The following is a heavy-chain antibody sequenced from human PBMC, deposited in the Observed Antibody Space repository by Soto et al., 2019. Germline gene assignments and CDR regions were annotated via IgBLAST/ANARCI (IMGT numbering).Heavy chain of an antibody. V-gene: IGHV4-34*01. CDR1: GGSFSGYY. Sequence: QVQLQQWGAGLLKPSETLSLTCAVSGGSFSGYYWSWIRQPPGKGLEWIGESNHSGSTNYNPSLKSRVTISVDTSKNQFSLKLSSVTAADTAVYYCARVHSGGSGYFDYWGQGTLVTVSS. D-gene: IGHD2-15*01. J-gene: IGHJ4*02. CDR2: SNHSGST. CDR3: ARVHSGGSGYFDY.